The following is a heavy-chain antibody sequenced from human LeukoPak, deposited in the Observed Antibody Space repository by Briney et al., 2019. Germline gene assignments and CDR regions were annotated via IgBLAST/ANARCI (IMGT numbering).Heavy chain of an antibody. D-gene: IGHD5-24*01. CDR1: GFTFSSYW. J-gene: IGHJ4*02. CDR3: ARGTTIPGLDY. CDR2: IKPDGSEK. V-gene: IGHV3-7*04. Sequence: GGSQRLSCADSGFTFSSYWMTWVRQAPGKGLEWLANIKPDGSEKYYVDSVKGRFTISRDNAKNSLYLQMNSLRAEDTAVYYCARGTTIPGLDYGGQGTLVTVSS.